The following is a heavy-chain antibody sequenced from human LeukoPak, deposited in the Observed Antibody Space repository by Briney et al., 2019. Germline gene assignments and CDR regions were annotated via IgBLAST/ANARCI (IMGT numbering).Heavy chain of an antibody. D-gene: IGHD4-17*01. J-gene: IGHJ4*02. Sequence: GGSLRLSCAGSGFTFSNSWMGWVRQAPGKGLEWVAVISYDGSNKYYADSVKGRFTISRDNSKNTLYLQMDSLRSEDTAVYYCARGRYGDYRDYWGQGTLVTVSS. V-gene: IGHV3-30-3*01. CDR3: ARGRYGDYRDY. CDR1: GFTFSNSW. CDR2: ISYDGSNK.